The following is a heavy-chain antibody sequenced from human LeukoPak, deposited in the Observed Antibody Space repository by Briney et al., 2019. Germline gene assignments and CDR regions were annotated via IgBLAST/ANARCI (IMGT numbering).Heavy chain of an antibody. Sequence: PGGSLRLSCAASGFTFDDYAMHWVRQAPGKGLEWVSGISWNSGSIGYADSVKGRFTISRDNAKNSLYLQMNSLRTEDTAVYYCANKYSGNGDPQYWGQGTLVTVSS. CDR3: ANKYSGNGDPQY. J-gene: IGHJ4*02. V-gene: IGHV3-9*01. CDR2: ISWNSGSI. CDR1: GFTFDDYA. D-gene: IGHD5-12*01.